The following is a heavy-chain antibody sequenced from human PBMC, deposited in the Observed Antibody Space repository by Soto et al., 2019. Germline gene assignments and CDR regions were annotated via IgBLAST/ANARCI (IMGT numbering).Heavy chain of an antibody. CDR1: GGTFNMYA. J-gene: IGHJ4*02. CDR2: IIPIFDAP. D-gene: IGHD3-16*01. Sequence: QVQLVQSGVEVKKPGSAVKVSCKASGGTFNMYAMNWVRQAPGQGLEWMGGIIPIFDAPRYSQQFQGRVTITVDDSTSTAYMELSSLRSDDTAIYYCTRSIGSGGVMGGFDYWGQGTLVTVSS. CDR3: TRSIGSGGVMGGFDY. V-gene: IGHV1-69*01.